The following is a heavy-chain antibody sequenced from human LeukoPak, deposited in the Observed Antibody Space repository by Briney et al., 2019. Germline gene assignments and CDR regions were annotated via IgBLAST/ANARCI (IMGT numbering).Heavy chain of an antibody. D-gene: IGHD3-10*01. Sequence: SETLSLTCTVSGGSISSYYWSWIRQPPGKGLEWIGYIYYSGSTNYNPSLKSRVTISVDTSKNQFSLKLSSVTAADTAVYYCAGTEKRSGYYMDVWGKGTTVTISS. V-gene: IGHV4-59*08. CDR3: AGTEKRSGYYMDV. CDR2: IYYSGST. CDR1: GGSISSYY. J-gene: IGHJ6*03.